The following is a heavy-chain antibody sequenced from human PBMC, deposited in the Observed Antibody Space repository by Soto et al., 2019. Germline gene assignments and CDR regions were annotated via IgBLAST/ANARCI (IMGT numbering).Heavy chain of an antibody. CDR3: ATPYYYNH. J-gene: IGHJ4*02. CDR1: GFMFSAYT. Sequence: EVQLAQSGGGLVKPGGSLRLSCAASGFMFSAYTMSWVRQAPGKGLEWLSSITSDSDHIDYADSVRGRFTVSRDNARKSLYLQMDSLGAEDTGVYYCATPYYYNHWGPGTRFTVSS. CDR2: ITSDSDHI. V-gene: IGHV3-21*01. D-gene: IGHD3-16*01.